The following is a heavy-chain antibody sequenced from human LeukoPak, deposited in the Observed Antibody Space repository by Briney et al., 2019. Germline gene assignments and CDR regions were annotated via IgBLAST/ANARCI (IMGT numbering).Heavy chain of an antibody. D-gene: IGHD2-2*02. Sequence: SETLSLTCTVSGGSISSYYWSWIRQPAGKGLEWIGRIYTSGSTNYNPALKSRVTMSVDTSKNQFSLTLSSVTAADTAVYYCAREDIVVVPAAISRWFDPWGQGTLVTVSS. J-gene: IGHJ5*02. CDR1: GGSISSYY. CDR2: IYTSGST. CDR3: AREDIVVVPAAISRWFDP. V-gene: IGHV4-4*07.